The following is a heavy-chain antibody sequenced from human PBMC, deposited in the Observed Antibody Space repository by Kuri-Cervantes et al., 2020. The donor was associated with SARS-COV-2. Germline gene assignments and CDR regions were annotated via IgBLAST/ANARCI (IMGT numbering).Heavy chain of an antibody. D-gene: IGHD3-3*01. J-gene: IGHJ6*02. CDR2: IYYSGST. V-gene: IGHV4-39*01. CDR3: ARGYDFWRGSISGFLRSGMDV. Sequence: TFSSYAMSWVRQAPGKGLEWIGSIYYSGSTYYNPSLKSRVTISVDTSKNQFSLKLSSVTAADTAVYYCARGYDFWRGSISGFLRSGMDVWGQGTMVTVSS. CDR1: TFSSYA.